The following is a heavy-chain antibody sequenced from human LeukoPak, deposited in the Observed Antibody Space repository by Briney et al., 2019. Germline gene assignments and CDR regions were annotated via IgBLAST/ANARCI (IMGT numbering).Heavy chain of an antibody. CDR2: IDPNTGNA. J-gene: IGHJ4*02. CDR3: ARDLSSDGSGFDHSSFAY. Sequence: GASVKVSCKASGYAFTSFDINWMRQAPGQGREWRGRIDPNTGNAAYPQKFQDRVTFTRATSESTAYMELSGLNSEDTALYSCARDLSSDGSGFDHSSFAYWGQGTLVTVSS. CDR1: GYAFTSFD. V-gene: IGHV1-8*01. D-gene: IGHD3-22*01.